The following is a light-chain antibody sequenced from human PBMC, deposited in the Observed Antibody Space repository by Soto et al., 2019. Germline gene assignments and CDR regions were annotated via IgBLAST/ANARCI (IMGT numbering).Light chain of an antibody. Sequence: DMVFTRSPAPLSRCLGERGNLACRASQSISSYLAWYQQKPGQAPRLLIYGASTRATGIPARFSGSGSGTEFTLTISSLQSEDFAVYYCQQYNNWPWTFGQGTRLEIK. V-gene: IGKV3-15*01. CDR2: GAS. CDR3: QQYNNWPWT. J-gene: IGKJ5*01. CDR1: QSISSY.